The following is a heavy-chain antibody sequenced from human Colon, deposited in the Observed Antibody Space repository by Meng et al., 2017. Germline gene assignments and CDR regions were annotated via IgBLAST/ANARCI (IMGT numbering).Heavy chain of an antibody. D-gene: IGHD3-10*01. V-gene: IGHV3-15*01. CDR3: TTDPFGPLVRGVIIYNDAFDI. Sequence: GGSLRLSCAASGFSFSNAWMSWVRQAPGKGLEWLDRIKGKTYGETRDYAAPVKGRFSITSDDPKNTLYLQLNSLKPEDTAVYYCTTDPFGPLVRGVIIYNDAFDIWGQGTMVTVSS. CDR2: IKGKTYGETR. CDR1: GFSFSNAW. J-gene: IGHJ3*02.